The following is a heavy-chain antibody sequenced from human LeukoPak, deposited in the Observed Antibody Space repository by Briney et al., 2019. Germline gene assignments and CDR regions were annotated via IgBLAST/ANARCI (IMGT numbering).Heavy chain of an antibody. CDR3: ARERGYSGYDAWDYFDY. CDR2: IYYSGST. D-gene: IGHD5-12*01. J-gene: IGHJ4*02. Sequence: SETLSLTCTVSGGSISSSSYYWGWIRQPPGKGLEWIGSIYYSGSTYYNPSLKSRVTISVDTSKNQFSLKLSSVTAADTAVYYCARERGYSGYDAWDYFDYWGQGTLVTVSS. V-gene: IGHV4-39*01. CDR1: GGSISSSSYY.